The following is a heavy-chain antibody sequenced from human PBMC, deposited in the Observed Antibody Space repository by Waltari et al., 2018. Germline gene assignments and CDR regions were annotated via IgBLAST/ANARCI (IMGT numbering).Heavy chain of an antibody. CDR3: ARDSGVVGGTGAFDI. CDR2: IPYDGRNK. V-gene: IGHV3-30*04. J-gene: IGHJ3*02. CDR1: GFTFSSYA. D-gene: IGHD1-26*01. Sequence: QVQLAESGGAAVQPGRSLRLSCAASGFTFSSYAMHWVRQAPGKGLEWLAVIPYDGRNKYYADSVKGRYTISRDNSKNTLYLEMSSLRAEDTAVYYCARDSGVVGGTGAFDIWGHGTEVTVSS.